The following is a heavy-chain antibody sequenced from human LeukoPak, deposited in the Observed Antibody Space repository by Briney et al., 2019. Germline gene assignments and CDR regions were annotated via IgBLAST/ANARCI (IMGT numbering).Heavy chain of an antibody. V-gene: IGHV4-30-2*01. D-gene: IGHD5-12*01. Sequence: SETPSLTCAVSGGSISSGGYSWSWIRQPPGKGLEWIGYIYHSGSTYYNPSLKGRVTISVDRSKNQFSLKLSSVTAADTAVYYCARAPRLVATIYYFDYWGQGTLVTVSS. CDR1: GGSISSGGYS. CDR3: ARAPRLVATIYYFDY. CDR2: IYHSGST. J-gene: IGHJ4*02.